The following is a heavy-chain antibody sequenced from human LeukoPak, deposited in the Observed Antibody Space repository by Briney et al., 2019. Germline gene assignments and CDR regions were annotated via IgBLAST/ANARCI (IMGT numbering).Heavy chain of an antibody. CDR1: GFTFSSYS. Sequence: GGSLRLSCAASGFTFSSYSMNWVRQAPGKGLEWVSSISSSSSYIYYADSVKGRFTISRDNAKNSLHLQMNSLRAEDTAVYYCASSRAPYGGYDFDYWGQGTLVTVSS. J-gene: IGHJ4*02. CDR2: ISSSSSYI. CDR3: ASSRAPYGGYDFDY. V-gene: IGHV3-21*01. D-gene: IGHD5-12*01.